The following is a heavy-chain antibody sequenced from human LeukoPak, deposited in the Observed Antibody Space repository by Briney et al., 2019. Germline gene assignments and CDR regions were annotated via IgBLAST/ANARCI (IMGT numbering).Heavy chain of an antibody. CDR3: ARAPRITMVRGVIYWFDP. D-gene: IGHD3-10*01. J-gene: IGHJ5*02. CDR2: MNPNSGNT. CDR1: GYTFTSYD. V-gene: IGHV1-8*03. Sequence: ASVKVSCKASGYTFTSYDINWVRQAPGQGLEWMGWMNPNSGNTVYAQKFQGRVTITRNTSISTAYMELSSLRSEDTAVYYCARAPRITMVRGVIYWFDPWGQGTLVTVSS.